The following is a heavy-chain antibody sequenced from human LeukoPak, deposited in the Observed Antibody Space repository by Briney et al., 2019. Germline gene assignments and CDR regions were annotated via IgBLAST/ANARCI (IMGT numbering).Heavy chain of an antibody. Sequence: ASVKVSCKTSGYTFTSYYIHWVRQAPGQGLEWMGWINPKRGGTKYVQKFQGRVTMTSDTSMSTVYMEMSRLRSDDTAVYYCARDLLYYGSGSYNWFDPWGQGTLVTVSS. V-gene: IGHV1-2*02. CDR1: GYTFTSYY. CDR3: ARDLLYYGSGSYNWFDP. CDR2: INPKRGGT. J-gene: IGHJ5*02. D-gene: IGHD3-10*01.